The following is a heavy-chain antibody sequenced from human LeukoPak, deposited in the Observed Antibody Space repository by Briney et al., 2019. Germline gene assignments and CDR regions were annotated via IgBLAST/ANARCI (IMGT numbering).Heavy chain of an antibody. V-gene: IGHV3-23*01. CDR2: ISGSGGST. CDR1: GFTFSSYG. J-gene: IGHJ4*02. CDR3: AKDEQQYFDY. D-gene: IGHD6-13*01. Sequence: GGSLRLSCAASGFTFSSYGMSWVRPAPGKGLEWVSAISGSGGSTYYADSVKGRFTISRDNSKNTLYLQMNSLRAEDTAVYYCAKDEQQYFDYWGQGTLVTVSS.